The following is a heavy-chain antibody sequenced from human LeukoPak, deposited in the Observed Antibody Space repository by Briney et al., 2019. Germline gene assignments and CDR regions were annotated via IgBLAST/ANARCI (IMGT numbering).Heavy chain of an antibody. J-gene: IGHJ4*02. Sequence: PGGSLRLSCEASGFSFSGHSMNWVRQAPGKGLEWVSYISSGSETIYYADSVKGRFTISRDNSKNTLYLQMNSLRAEDTAVYYCAKDYRDGYLFGGQGTLVTVSS. D-gene: IGHD5-24*01. CDR2: ISSGSETI. V-gene: IGHV3-48*01. CDR1: GFSFSGHS. CDR3: AKDYRDGYLF.